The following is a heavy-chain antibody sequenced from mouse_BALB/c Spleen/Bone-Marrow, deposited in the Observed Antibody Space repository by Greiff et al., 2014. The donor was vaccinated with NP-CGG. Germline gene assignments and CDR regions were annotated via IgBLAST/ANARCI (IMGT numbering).Heavy chain of an antibody. J-gene: IGHJ2*01. Sequence: EVQGVESGGGLVKPGGSLKLSCAASGFTFSYYAMSWVRQSPEKSLEWVGEISSGGSYPYYPDTVTGRFTISRDNAKNTLYLEMSSLRSEDTAMYYCARDSSGYFDYWGQGTTLTVSS. CDR2: ISSGGSYP. D-gene: IGHD3-1*01. V-gene: IGHV5-9-4*01. CDR1: GFTFSYYA. CDR3: ARDSSGYFDY.